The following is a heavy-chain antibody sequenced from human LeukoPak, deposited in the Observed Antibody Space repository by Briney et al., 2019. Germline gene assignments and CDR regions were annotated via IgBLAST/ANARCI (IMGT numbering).Heavy chain of an antibody. CDR2: IYVDGRTT. CDR1: W. CDR3: IRDFRSADL. J-gene: IGHJ5*02. Sequence: WMXXVRQPPGKGLVWVSRIYVDGRTTNYADSVKGRFTISRDNAKNTVYLEMNSLSVEDTATYYCIRDFRSADLWGQGTLVTVTS. V-gene: IGHV3-74*01.